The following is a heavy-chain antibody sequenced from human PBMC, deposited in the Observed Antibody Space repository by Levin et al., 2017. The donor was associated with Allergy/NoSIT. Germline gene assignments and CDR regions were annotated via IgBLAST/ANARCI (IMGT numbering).Heavy chain of an antibody. D-gene: IGHD3-16*02. V-gene: IGHV1-2*02. CDR2: INPNSGDT. CDR1: GYTFTGYY. J-gene: IGHJ4*02. Sequence: ASVKVSCKASGYTFTGYYMHWVRQAPGQGLEWMGWINPNSGDTNYAQKFQGRVTMTRDTSISTAYMELSRLRSDDTAVYYCASPPDDYVWGTYRIWGQGTMVTVSS. CDR3: ASPPDDYVWGTYRI.